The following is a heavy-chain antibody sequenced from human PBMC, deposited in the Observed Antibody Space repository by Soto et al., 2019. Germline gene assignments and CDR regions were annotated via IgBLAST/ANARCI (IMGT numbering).Heavy chain of an antibody. D-gene: IGHD5-12*01. J-gene: IGHJ5*02. CDR2: IYHTGTT. CDR1: GESISRGYH. Sequence: SGTLSLTCAVSGESISRGYHWAWIRQPPGKGLEWVASIYHTGTTYYNPSLKSRVTISVDTSNNQFSLKLSSVTAADTSVYYCARTDIVTTNCFDPWGQGTLVTVSS. CDR3: ARTDIVTTNCFDP. V-gene: IGHV4-38-2*01.